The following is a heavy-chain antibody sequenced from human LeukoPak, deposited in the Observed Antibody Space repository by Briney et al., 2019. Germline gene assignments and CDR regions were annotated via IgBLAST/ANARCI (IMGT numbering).Heavy chain of an antibody. CDR3: ARVLAATAAFDY. D-gene: IGHD6-13*01. V-gene: IGHV3-53*01. Sequence: GGSLRLSCAASGFAVSTNYMSWVRQAPGKGLEWVSLIYSDGRTYYADSVKGRFTISRDNSKNTVYLQMNSLRAEDTAVYFCARVLAATAAFDYWGQGTLVTVSS. CDR1: GFAVSTNY. J-gene: IGHJ4*02. CDR2: IYSDGRT.